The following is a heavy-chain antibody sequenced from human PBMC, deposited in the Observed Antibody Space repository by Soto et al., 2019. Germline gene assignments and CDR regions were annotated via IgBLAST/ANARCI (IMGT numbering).Heavy chain of an antibody. CDR2: IYYSGST. CDR1: GGSISSGDYY. Sequence: PSETLSLTCTVSGGSISSGDYYWSWIRQPPGKGLEWIGYIYYSGSTYYNPSLKSRVTISVDTSKNQFSLKLSSVTAADTAVYYCATDGRFGLNYYYGIDVWGQGTTVTVYS. J-gene: IGHJ6*02. CDR3: ATDGRFGLNYYYGIDV. V-gene: IGHV4-30-4*01. D-gene: IGHD3-3*01.